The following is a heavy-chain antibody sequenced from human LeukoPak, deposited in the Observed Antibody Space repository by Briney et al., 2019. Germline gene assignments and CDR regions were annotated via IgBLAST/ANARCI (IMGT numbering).Heavy chain of an antibody. J-gene: IGHJ3*02. CDR3: AKLRIAVAGVHDAFDI. V-gene: IGHV3-30*18. CDR1: GFTFSSYG. D-gene: IGHD6-19*01. Sequence: PGGSLRLSCAASGFTFSSYGMHWVRQAPGKGLEWVAVISYDGSNKYYADSVKGRFTISRDNSKNTLYLQMNSLRAEDTAVYYCAKLRIAVAGVHDAFDIWGQGTMVTVSS. CDR2: ISYDGSNK.